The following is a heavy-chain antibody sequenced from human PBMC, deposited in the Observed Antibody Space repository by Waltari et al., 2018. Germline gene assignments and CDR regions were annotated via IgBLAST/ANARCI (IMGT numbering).Heavy chain of an antibody. CDR1: GGSISSYY. D-gene: IGHD3-3*01. V-gene: IGHV4-4*07. Sequence: QVQLQESGPGLVKPSETLSLTCTVSGGSISSYYWSWIRQPAGKGLEWIGRIYTSGSTNYNPYLKSRVTMSVDTSKNQFSLKLSSVTAADTAVYYCARGGTIRYYYYMDVWGKGTTVTISS. J-gene: IGHJ6*03. CDR3: ARGGTIRYYYYMDV. CDR2: IYTSGST.